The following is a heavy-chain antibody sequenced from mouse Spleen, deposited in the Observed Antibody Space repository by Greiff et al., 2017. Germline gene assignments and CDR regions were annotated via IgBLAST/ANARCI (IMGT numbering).Heavy chain of an antibody. CDR3: ARGATATYFDY. V-gene: IGHV1S29*02. Sequence: VVESGASVKISCKASGYTFTDYNMHWVKQSHGKSLEWIGYIYPYNGGTGYNQKFKSKATLTVDNSSSTAYMELRSLTSEDSAVYYCARGATATYFDYWGQGTTLTVSS. D-gene: IGHD1-2*01. CDR2: IYPYNGGT. J-gene: IGHJ2*01. CDR1: GYTFTDYN.